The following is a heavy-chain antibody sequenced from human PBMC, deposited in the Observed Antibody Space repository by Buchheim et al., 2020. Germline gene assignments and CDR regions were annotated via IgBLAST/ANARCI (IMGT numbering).Heavy chain of an antibody. D-gene: IGHD1-20*01. CDR2: IHTSTWNP. CDR3: ARWNNWNDESGT. Sequence: QVQLVQSGSELKKPGASVKLSCKTSGYTFTTYSINLLRQAPGQGLEWMGWIHTSTWNPTYAQGFTGRFVFSLDTSVSTASLHISSLQAEDTAVYYCARWNNWNDESGTWGQGTL. CDR1: GYTFTTYS. V-gene: IGHV7-4-1*02. J-gene: IGHJ4*02.